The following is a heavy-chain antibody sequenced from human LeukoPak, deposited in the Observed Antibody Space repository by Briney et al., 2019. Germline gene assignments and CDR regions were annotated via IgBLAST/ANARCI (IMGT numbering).Heavy chain of an antibody. CDR1: GFTFNNYG. CDR2: IYSAGST. D-gene: IGHD3-10*01. V-gene: IGHV3-66*01. J-gene: IGHJ4*02. CDR3: ARFRDLRGVIGYYFDY. Sequence: GGSLRLSCAASGFTFNNYGMSWVRQAPGKGLEWVSVIYSAGSTYYADSVKGRFTISRDHSKNTLFLQMNSLRAEDTAVYYCARFRDLRGVIGYYFDYWGQGTLVTVSS.